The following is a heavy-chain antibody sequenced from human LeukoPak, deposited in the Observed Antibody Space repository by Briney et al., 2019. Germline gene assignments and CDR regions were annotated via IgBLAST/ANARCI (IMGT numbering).Heavy chain of an antibody. J-gene: IGHJ3*02. CDR2: INPNSGGT. Sequence: ASVKVSCKASGYTFTGYYMHWVRQAPGQGLEWMGWINPNSGGTNYAQKFQGRVTMTRDTSISTAYMELSRLRSDDTAVYYCAASRKYQLLGGGDDAFDIWGQGTMVTVSS. V-gene: IGHV1-2*02. D-gene: IGHD2-2*01. CDR3: AASRKYQLLGGGDDAFDI. CDR1: GYTFTGYY.